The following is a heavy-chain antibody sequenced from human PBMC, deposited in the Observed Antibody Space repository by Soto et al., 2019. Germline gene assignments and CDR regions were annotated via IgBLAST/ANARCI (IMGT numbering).Heavy chain of an antibody. Sequence: ASVKVSCKASGYTFTGYYMHWVRQAPGQGLEWMGWINPNSGGTNYAQKFQGWVTMTRDTSISTAYMELSRLRSDDTAVYYCARERRVDTAMYYGMDVRGQGTTVTSP. CDR3: ARERRVDTAMYYGMDV. D-gene: IGHD5-18*01. J-gene: IGHJ6*02. CDR1: GYTFTGYY. V-gene: IGHV1-2*04. CDR2: INPNSGGT.